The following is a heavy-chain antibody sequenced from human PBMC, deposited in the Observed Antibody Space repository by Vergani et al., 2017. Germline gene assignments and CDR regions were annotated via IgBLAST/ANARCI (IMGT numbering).Heavy chain of an antibody. D-gene: IGHD2-21*01. Sequence: EVQLVESGGGIVKPGGSLRLSCVASGFSFRNAWMNWVRRTPGKGLECVGRIKSTFDRGTTDYAAAVKGRFTISRDDSKNTLFLQMTGLKTENIGVYYCTTDPRYCGDGSCYWLRDHHYYGMDVWGQGTTVTVSS. J-gene: IGHJ6*02. CDR2: IKSTFDRGTT. V-gene: IGHV3-15*07. CDR1: GFSFRNAW. CDR3: TTDPRYCGDGSCYWLRDHHYYGMDV.